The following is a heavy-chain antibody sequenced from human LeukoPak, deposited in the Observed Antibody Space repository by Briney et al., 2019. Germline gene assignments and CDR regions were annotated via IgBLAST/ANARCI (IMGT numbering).Heavy chain of an antibody. Sequence: PGGSLRLSCAASGFTFSSYWMHWVRQVPGKGLVWVSRINSDGSNTNYADSVKGRFTASRDNVKNTLYLQMNSLRVDDTAVYYCASYAGYHFDYWGQGALVTVSS. CDR2: INSDGSNT. CDR3: ASYAGYHFDY. D-gene: IGHD3-9*01. J-gene: IGHJ4*02. CDR1: GFTFSSYW. V-gene: IGHV3-74*01.